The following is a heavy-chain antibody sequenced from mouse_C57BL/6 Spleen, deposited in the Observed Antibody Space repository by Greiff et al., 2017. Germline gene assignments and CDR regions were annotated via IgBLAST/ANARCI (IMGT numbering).Heavy chain of an antibody. CDR3: ARAGGLRQYFDV. V-gene: IGHV5-17*01. D-gene: IGHD2-4*01. Sequence: DVHLVESGGGLVKPGGSLKLSCAASGFTFSDYGMHWVRQAPEKGLEWVAYISSGSSTIYYADTVKGRFTISRDNAKNTLFLQRTSLRSEDTAMYYCARAGGLRQYFDVWGTGTTVTVSS. CDR2: ISSGSSTI. CDR1: GFTFSDYG. J-gene: IGHJ1*03.